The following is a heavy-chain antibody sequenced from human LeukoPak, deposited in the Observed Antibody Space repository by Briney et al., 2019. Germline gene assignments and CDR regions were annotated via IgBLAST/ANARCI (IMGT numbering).Heavy chain of an antibody. CDR1: GFTFSSSW. Sequence: GGSLRLSCAASGFTFSSSWMHWVRQAPGKGLIWVSRMNSDGRTTTYADSVKGRFTISRDNSKSTLYLQMNSLRAEDTAVYYCARSYSNHLFGMDVWGQGTAVTVSS. J-gene: IGHJ6*02. V-gene: IGHV3-74*01. CDR3: ARSYSNHLFGMDV. D-gene: IGHD4-11*01. CDR2: MNSDGRTT.